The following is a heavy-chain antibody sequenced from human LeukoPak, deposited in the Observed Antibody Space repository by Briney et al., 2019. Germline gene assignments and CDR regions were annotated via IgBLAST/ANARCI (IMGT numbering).Heavy chain of an antibody. CDR1: GYTFTSYG. J-gene: IGHJ5*02. Sequence: SVKVSCKASGYTFTSYGISWVRQAPGQGLEWMGGIIPIFGTANYAQKLQGRVTITTDESTSTAYMELSSLRSEDTAVYYCARGGPVRGATTGWFDPWGQGTLVTVSS. V-gene: IGHV1-69*05. CDR3: ARGGPVRGATTGWFDP. CDR2: IIPIFGTA. D-gene: IGHD3-10*01.